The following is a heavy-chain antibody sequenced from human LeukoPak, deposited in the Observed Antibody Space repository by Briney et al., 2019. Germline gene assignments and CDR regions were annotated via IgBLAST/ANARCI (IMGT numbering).Heavy chain of an antibody. CDR2: IYSGGST. V-gene: IGHV3-66*01. J-gene: IGHJ4*02. CDR3: ASPRNKWELTFGY. Sequence: GGSLRLSCAASGFTFRKYWLHWVRQAPGRGLEWVSVIYSGGSTYYADSVKGRFTISRDNSKNTLYLQMNSLRAEDTAVYYCASPRNKWELTFGYWGQGTLVTVSS. D-gene: IGHD1-26*01. CDR1: GFTFRKYW.